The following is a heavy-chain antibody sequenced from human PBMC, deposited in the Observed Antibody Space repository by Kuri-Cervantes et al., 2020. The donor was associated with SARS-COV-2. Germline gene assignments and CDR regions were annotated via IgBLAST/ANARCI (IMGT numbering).Heavy chain of an antibody. CDR3: ARVEHRGYDFWSGYYNYYYYGMDV. V-gene: IGHV4-59*08. Sequence: GSLRLSCTVSGGSISSYYWSWIRQPPGKGLEWIGYIYYSGSTNYNPSLNSRVTISVDTSKNHFSLKLGSVTGADTAVYYCARVEHRGYDFWSGYYNYYYYGMDVWGQGTTVTVSS. CDR2: IYYSGST. CDR1: GGSISSYY. D-gene: IGHD3-3*01. J-gene: IGHJ6*02.